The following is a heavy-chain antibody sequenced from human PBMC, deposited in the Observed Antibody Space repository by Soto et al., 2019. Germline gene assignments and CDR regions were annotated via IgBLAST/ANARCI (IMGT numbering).Heavy chain of an antibody. CDR2: TYSGNT. Sequence: QVQLVQSGAEVKKSGASVKVSCKASGYTFSSYAIVWVRQAPGQGLEWMGWTYSGNTNYAQKVQGRVTMTTDTSTSTAYMELRSLRSDDTAVYYCARDGSIGAADYWGQGTLAPVSS. CDR3: ARDGSIGAADY. D-gene: IGHD6-25*01. J-gene: IGHJ4*02. CDR1: GYTFSSYA. V-gene: IGHV1-18*01.